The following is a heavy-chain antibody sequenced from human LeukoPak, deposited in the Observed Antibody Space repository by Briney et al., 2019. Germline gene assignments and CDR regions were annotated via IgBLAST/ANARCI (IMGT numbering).Heavy chain of an antibody. CDR1: GGTFSSYA. CDR3: ARVPHSSGRGLYFDY. Sequence: GASVKVSCKASGGTFSSYAMSWVRPAPGQGLEWMGGIIPIFGTANYAQKFQGRVTITADESTSTAYMELSSLRSEDTAVYYCARVPHSSGRGLYFDYWGQGTLVTVSS. V-gene: IGHV1-69*13. D-gene: IGHD6-19*01. J-gene: IGHJ4*02. CDR2: IIPIFGTA.